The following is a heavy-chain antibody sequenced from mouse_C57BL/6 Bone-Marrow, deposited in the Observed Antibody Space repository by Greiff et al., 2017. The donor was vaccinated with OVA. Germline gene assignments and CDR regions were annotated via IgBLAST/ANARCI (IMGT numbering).Heavy chain of an antibody. V-gene: IGHV1-39*01. Sequence: VHVKQSGPELVKPGASVKISCKASGYSFTDYNMNWVKQSNGKSLEWIGVINPNYGTTSYNQKFKGKATLTVDQSSSTAYMQLNSLTSEDSAVYYCARYYYGSRGYAMDYWGQGTSVTVSS. CDR3: ARYYYGSRGYAMDY. CDR1: GYSFTDYN. J-gene: IGHJ4*01. D-gene: IGHD1-1*01. CDR2: INPNYGTT.